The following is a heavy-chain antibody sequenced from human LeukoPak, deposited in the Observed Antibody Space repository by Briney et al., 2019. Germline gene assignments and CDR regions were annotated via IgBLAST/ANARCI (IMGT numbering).Heavy chain of an antibody. CDR2: ISSSGSNS. CDR3: ASGYRSGPICA. Sequence: GGSLRLSCAASGFTFSIYGISWVRQAPGKELEWVSYISSSGSNSYHADSVKGRFSISRDNSKNSLYLQMNSLRAEDTAMYFCASGYRSGPICAWGQGTLVTVSS. CDR1: GFTFSIYG. D-gene: IGHD3-16*02. J-gene: IGHJ4*02. V-gene: IGHV3-48*01.